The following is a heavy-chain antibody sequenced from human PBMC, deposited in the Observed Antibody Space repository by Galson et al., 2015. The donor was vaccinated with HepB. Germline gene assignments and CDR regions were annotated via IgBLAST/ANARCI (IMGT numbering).Heavy chain of an antibody. CDR2: IKSKTDGGTT. D-gene: IGHD3-10*01. Sequence: SLRLSCAASGFTFSNAWMNWVRQAPGKGLEWVGRIKSKTDGGTTDYAAPVKGRFTISRDDSKNTLYLQMNSLKTEDTAVYYCTTDSLLYFSPFDYWGQGTLVTVSS. J-gene: IGHJ4*02. CDR1: GFTFSNAW. V-gene: IGHV3-15*07. CDR3: TTDSLLYFSPFDY.